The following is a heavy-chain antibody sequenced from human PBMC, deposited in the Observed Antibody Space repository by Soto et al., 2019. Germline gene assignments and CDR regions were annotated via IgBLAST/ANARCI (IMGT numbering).Heavy chain of an antibody. J-gene: IGHJ4*02. CDR3: ASSLRYFDWSVMDY. CDR2: IYYSGST. Sequence: LSLTFTVSGGSISSSSYYWGWIRQPPGKGLEWIGSIYYSGSTYYNPSLKSRVTISVDTSKNQFSLKLSSVTAADTAVYYCASSLRYFDWSVMDYWGQGTLVTVSS. CDR1: GGSISSSSYY. D-gene: IGHD3-9*01. V-gene: IGHV4-39*01.